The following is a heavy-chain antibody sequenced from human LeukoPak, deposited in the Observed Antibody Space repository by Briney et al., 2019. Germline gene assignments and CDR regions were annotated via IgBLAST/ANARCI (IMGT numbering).Heavy chain of an antibody. CDR3: AKDVFGFGELAPGAFDI. D-gene: IGHD3-10*01. Sequence: GGSLRLSCAASGFTFSSYAMSWVRQAPGKGLEWVSAISGSGGSTFYADSVKGRFTISRDNSKNTLYLQMNSLRAEDTAVYYCAKDVFGFGELAPGAFDIWGQGTMVTVSS. CDR2: ISGSGGST. CDR1: GFTFSSYA. V-gene: IGHV3-23*01. J-gene: IGHJ3*02.